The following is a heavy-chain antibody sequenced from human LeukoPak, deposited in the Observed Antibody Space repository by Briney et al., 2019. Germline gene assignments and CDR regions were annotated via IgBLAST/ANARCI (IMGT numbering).Heavy chain of an antibody. V-gene: IGHV4-39*07. J-gene: IGHJ6*04. Sequence: SETLSLTCTVSGGSISINNYYWDWLRQPPGKGLEYIGRIYYSGSTYYNPSLKSRVTISVDTSKNQFSLKLSSVTAADTAVYYCARVPGDYDFWSGPVDVWGKGTTVTVSS. CDR2: IYYSGST. D-gene: IGHD3-3*01. CDR1: GGSISINNYY. CDR3: ARVPGDYDFWSGPVDV.